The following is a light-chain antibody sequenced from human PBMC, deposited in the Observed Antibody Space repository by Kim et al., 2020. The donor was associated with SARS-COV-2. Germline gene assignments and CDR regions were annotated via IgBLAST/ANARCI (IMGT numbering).Light chain of an antibody. V-gene: IGLV2-14*03. CDR1: RSDVGGYNY. CDR3: SSYTTSSTLA. CDR2: DVS. J-gene: IGLJ2*01. Sequence: GHSITVACTGTRSDVGGYNYVSWYQQHPGKAPRLMIHDVSKRPSGVSNRFSGSKSGNTASLTVSGLQAEDEADYYCSSYTTSSTLAFGGGTQLTVL.